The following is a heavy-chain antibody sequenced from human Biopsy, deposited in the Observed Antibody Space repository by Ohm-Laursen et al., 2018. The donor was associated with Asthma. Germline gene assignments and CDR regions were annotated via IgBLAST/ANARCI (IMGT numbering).Heavy chain of an antibody. CDR1: GYSLTDLS. J-gene: IGHJ4*02. V-gene: IGHV1-24*01. Sequence: ASVKVSCKVSGYSLTDLSMHWVRQAPGQGLEWMGGHDHEEGGTVNAWRFQGRVTMTEDTSTDTAYMELSSLSSDDTSVYYCASDFPKDYVRYNFQFWGQGTLVTVSS. CDR3: ASDFPKDYVRYNFQF. D-gene: IGHD4-17*01. CDR2: HDHEEGGT.